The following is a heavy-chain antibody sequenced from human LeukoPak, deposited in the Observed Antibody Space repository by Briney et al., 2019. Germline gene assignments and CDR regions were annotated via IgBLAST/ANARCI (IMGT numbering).Heavy chain of an antibody. D-gene: IGHD2-2*01. V-gene: IGHV1-18*01. J-gene: IGHJ3*02. Sequence: ASVKVSCKASGYTLSNYGLNWVRQAPGEGLEWMGWISGYNGQTKYGKQFQGRVTMTTDTSTNTAYMELKNLRSDDTAVYYCARGSYGFDIWGQGTVITVSS. CDR2: ISGYNGQT. CDR1: GYTLSNYG. CDR3: ARGSYGFDI.